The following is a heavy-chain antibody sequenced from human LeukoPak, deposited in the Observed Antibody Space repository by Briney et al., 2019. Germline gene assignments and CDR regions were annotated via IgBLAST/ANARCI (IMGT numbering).Heavy chain of an antibody. J-gene: IGHJ4*02. CDR1: GFPFSSNY. CDR3: ARANFDY. CDR2: IYSGGST. V-gene: IGHV3-66*02. Sequence: TGGSLRLSFAASGFPFSSNYMSWVRKAPGKGLEGVSVIYSGGSTYYADSVKGRFTISRDNSKNTLYLQMNSLRAEDTAVYYCARANFDYWGQGTLVTVSS.